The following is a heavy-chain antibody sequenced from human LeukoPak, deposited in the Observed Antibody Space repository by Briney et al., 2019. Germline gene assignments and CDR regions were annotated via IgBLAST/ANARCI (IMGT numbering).Heavy chain of an antibody. V-gene: IGHV4-59*08. Sequence: SETLSLTCTVSGGSISSYYWSWIRQPPGKGLEWIGYIYYSGGTNYNPSLKSRVTISVDTSKNQFSLKLSSVTAADTAVYYCARRRDYGDLYFDYWGQGTLVTVSS. CDR2: IYYSGGT. CDR3: ARRRDYGDLYFDY. D-gene: IGHD4-17*01. J-gene: IGHJ4*02. CDR1: GGSISSYY.